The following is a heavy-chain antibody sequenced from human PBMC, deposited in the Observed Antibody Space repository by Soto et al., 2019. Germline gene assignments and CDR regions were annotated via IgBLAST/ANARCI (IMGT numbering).Heavy chain of an antibody. Sequence: PGESLKISCKGSGYSFTTYWIDWVRQMPGKGLEWMGIIYPGDSDTRYSPSFQGQVTISADKAISTVYLQWSSLKASDTAIYYCARGITGPTKSHFYYGMDVWGQGTTVTVSS. CDR1: GYSFTTYW. CDR3: ARGITGPTKSHFYYGMDV. D-gene: IGHD1-20*01. V-gene: IGHV5-51*01. J-gene: IGHJ6*02. CDR2: IYPGDSDT.